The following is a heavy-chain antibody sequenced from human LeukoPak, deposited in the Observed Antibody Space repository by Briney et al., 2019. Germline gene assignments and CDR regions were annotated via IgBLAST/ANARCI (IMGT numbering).Heavy chain of an antibody. CDR2: IRGNGET. Sequence: PGGSLRLSCAAFGLSCSSFDMSWVRQGPARGLEWVSSIRGNGETFYADSVKGRFTISRDNSKNTLYLQMNSLRAEDTAVYYCLSASYSSSWYYLDYWGQGTLVTGSS. CDR3: LSASYSSSWYYLDY. D-gene: IGHD6-13*01. J-gene: IGHJ4*02. V-gene: IGHV3-23*01. CDR1: GLSCSSFD.